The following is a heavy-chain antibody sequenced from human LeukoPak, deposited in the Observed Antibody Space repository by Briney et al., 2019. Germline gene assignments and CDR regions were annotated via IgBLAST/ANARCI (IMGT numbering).Heavy chain of an antibody. CDR1: GGSFSGYY. D-gene: IGHD3-16*01. J-gene: IGHJ2*01. Sequence: SETLSLTCAVYGGSFSGYYWSWIRQPPGKGLEWIGEINHSGSTNYNPSLKSRVTISVDTSKNQFSLKLSSVTAADTAVYYCARPTSGRLRQTRYFDLWGRGTLVTVPS. V-gene: IGHV4-34*01. CDR3: ARPTSGRLRQTRYFDL. CDR2: INHSGST.